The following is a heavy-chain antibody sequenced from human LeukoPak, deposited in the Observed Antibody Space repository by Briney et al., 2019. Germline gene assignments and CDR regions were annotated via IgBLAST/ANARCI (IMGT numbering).Heavy chain of an antibody. CDR2: IRYDGSNK. D-gene: IGHD1-26*01. CDR1: GFTFSSYG. J-gene: IGHJ4*02. V-gene: IGHV3-30*02. CDR3: AKDREVVGATSQYYFDY. Sequence: PGGSLRLSCAASGFTFSSYGMHWVRQAPGKGLEWVAFIRYDGSNKYYADSVKGRFTISRDNSKNTLYLQMNSLRAEDTAVYYCAKDREVVGATSQYYFDYWGQGTLVTVSS.